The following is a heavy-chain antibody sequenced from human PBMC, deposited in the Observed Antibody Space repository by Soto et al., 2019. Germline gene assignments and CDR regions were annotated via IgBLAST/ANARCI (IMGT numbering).Heavy chain of an antibody. D-gene: IGHD1-26*01. CDR2: IYYSGST. Sequence: PSETLSLTCTVSGGSISSYYWSWIRQPPGKGLEWIGYIYYSGSTNYNPSLKSRVTISVDTSKNQFSLKLSSVTAADTAVYYCARGGGSYPEGPWGQGTLVTVSS. CDR1: GGSISSYY. J-gene: IGHJ5*02. V-gene: IGHV4-59*01. CDR3: ARGGGSYPEGP.